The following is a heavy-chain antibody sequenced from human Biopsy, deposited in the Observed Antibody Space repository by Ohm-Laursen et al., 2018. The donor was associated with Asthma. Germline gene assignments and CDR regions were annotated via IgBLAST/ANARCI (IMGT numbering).Heavy chain of an antibody. D-gene: IGHD3-3*01. CDR3: ARDVMEWYLPAFDF. CDR1: GFTFTTYT. Sequence: SLRLSCAASGFTFTTYTMNWVRQAPGKGLEWVSSISTSGYSTYYADSVKGRFTVSRDDSKNTLYLQMNSLRPDDTAVYYCARDVMEWYLPAFDFWGQGTLVTVSS. V-gene: IGHV3-21*01. J-gene: IGHJ4*02. CDR2: ISTSGYST.